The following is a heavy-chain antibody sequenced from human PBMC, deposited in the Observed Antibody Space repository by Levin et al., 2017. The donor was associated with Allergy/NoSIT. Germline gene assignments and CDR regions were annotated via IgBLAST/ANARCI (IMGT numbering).Heavy chain of an antibody. CDR1: GFTFSSYG. V-gene: IGHV3-30*18. CDR2: ISYDGSNK. Sequence: GESLKISCAASGFTFSSYGMHWVRQAPGKGLEWVAVISYDGSNKYYADSVKGRFTISRDNSKNTLYLQMNSLRAEDTAVYYCAKALRRGSGSYDLDYWGQGTLVTVSS. CDR3: AKALRRGSGSYDLDY. D-gene: IGHD3-10*01. J-gene: IGHJ4*02.